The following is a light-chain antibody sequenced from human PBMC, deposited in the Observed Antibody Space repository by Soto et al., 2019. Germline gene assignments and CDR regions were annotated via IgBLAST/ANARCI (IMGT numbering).Light chain of an antibody. CDR2: GAS. V-gene: IGKV3-20*01. Sequence: EIVLTQSPGTLSLSPGERATLSCRASQSVSSRCLAWYQQKAGQAPRLLIYGASSRATGIPDRFSGSGSGTAFTLTISRREPEDFSVYYCQRYGSSPPRTFGQGTKLEIK. J-gene: IGKJ2*01. CDR1: QSVSSRC. CDR3: QRYGSSPPRT.